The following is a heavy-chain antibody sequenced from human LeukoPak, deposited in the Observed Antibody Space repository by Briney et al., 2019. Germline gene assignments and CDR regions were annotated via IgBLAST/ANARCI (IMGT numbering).Heavy chain of an antibody. D-gene: IGHD5-18*01. CDR1: GYTFTSYD. Sequence: ASVKVSCKASGYTFTSYDISWVRQAPGQGLEWMGWISAYNGNTNYAQKLQGRVTMTTDTSTSTAYMELRSLRSDDTAVYYCARVRYSYGLFDYWGQGTLVTVSS. V-gene: IGHV1-18*01. CDR2: ISAYNGNT. CDR3: ARVRYSYGLFDY. J-gene: IGHJ4*02.